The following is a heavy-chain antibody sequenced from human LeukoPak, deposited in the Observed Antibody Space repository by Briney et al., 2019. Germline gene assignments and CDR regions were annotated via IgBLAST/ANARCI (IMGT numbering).Heavy chain of an antibody. V-gene: IGHV3-30-3*01. J-gene: IGHJ6*02. D-gene: IGHD6-6*01. CDR3: ARVSSSFYYYCGMDV. CDR1: GFTLSSYA. Sequence: GRSLRLSCAASGFTLSSYAMHWVRQAPGKGLEWVAVISYDGSNKYYADSVKGRFTISRDHSKNTLYLQMNSLRAEDTAVYYCARVSSSFYYYCGMDVWGQGTTVTVSS. CDR2: ISYDGSNK.